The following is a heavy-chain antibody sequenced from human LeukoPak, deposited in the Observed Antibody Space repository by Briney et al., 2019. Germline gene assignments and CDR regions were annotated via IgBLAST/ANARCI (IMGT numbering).Heavy chain of an antibody. CDR2: ITSDSSST. CDR1: GFKFSSFS. Sequence: GGSLRLSCAASGFKFSSFSMNWVRQAPGKGLEWISYITSDSSSTYYADSVKGRFTISRDNAKNSLYLQMNSLRAEDTALYYCARVIGSYGDSAYWGQGTLVTVSS. D-gene: IGHD4-17*01. V-gene: IGHV3-48*04. J-gene: IGHJ4*02. CDR3: ARVIGSYGDSAY.